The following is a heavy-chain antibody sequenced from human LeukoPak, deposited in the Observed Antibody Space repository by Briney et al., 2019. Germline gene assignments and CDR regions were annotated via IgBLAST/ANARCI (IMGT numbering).Heavy chain of an antibody. Sequence: SETLSLTCAVYGGSFSGYYWSWIRQPPGKGLEWIGEINHSGSTNYNPSLKSRVTISVDTSKNQFSLKLSSVTAADTAVYYCAREYCSSGSYYSRVSYYYYYYMDVWGKGTTVTVSS. CDR1: GGSFSGYY. CDR3: AREYCSSGSYYSRVSYYYYYYMDV. J-gene: IGHJ6*03. V-gene: IGHV4-34*01. CDR2: INHSGST. D-gene: IGHD2-15*01.